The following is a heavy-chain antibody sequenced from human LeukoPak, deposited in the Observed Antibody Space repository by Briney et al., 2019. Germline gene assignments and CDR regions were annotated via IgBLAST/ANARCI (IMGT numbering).Heavy chain of an antibody. CDR2: IYYSGNT. CDR1: GVSISSSNSY. V-gene: IGHV4-39*01. CDR3: ARPRDSGYYYMDV. J-gene: IGHJ6*03. D-gene: IGHD1-26*01. Sequence: SETLSLTCTVSGVSISSSNSYWGWIRQPPGKGLEWIGSIYYSGNTYYNASLKSQVSISIDTSKNQFSLKLTSVTAADTAVYYCARPRDSGYYYMDVWGKGTTVTISS.